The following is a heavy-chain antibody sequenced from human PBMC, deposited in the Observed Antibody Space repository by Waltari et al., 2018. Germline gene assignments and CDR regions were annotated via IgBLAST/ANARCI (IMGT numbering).Heavy chain of an antibody. J-gene: IGHJ4*01. CDR1: GGTFSSYT. V-gene: IGHV1-69*02. Sequence: QVQLVQSGAEVKKPGSSVKVSCKASGGTFSSYTISWVRQAPGQGLEWMGRIIPILGIANYAQKFQGRVTITADKSTSTAYMELSSLRSEDTAVYYCASHYYDSSGYYLLGYWGHGTLVTVSS. CDR2: IIPILGIA. CDR3: ASHYYDSSGYYLLGY. D-gene: IGHD3-22*01.